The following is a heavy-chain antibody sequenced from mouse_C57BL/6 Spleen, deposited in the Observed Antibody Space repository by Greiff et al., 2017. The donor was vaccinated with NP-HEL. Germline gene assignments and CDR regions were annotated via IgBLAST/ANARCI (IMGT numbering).Heavy chain of an antibody. J-gene: IGHJ3*01. CDR1: GYTFTSYW. CDR2: IYPGSGST. Sequence: QVQLKQSGAELVKPGASVKMSCKASGYTFTSYWITWVKQRPGQGLEWIGDIYPGSGSTNYNEKFKSKATLTVDTSSSTAYMQLSSLTSEDSAVYYCAGEGPSWFAYWGQGTLVTVSA. CDR3: AGEGPSWFAY. V-gene: IGHV1-55*01.